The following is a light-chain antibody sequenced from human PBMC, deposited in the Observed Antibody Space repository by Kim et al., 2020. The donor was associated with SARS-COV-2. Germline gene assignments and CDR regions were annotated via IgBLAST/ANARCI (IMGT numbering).Light chain of an antibody. CDR1: SSNIGSNS. CDR3: AAWDDSLNVPL. V-gene: IGLV1-44*01. J-gene: IGLJ3*02. CDR2: SNN. Sequence: GPRVTISCSGSSSNIGSNSVNWYQQFPGTAPKLLLYSNNQRPSGVPDRFSGSKSVTSASLAISGLQSEDEADYYCAAWDDSLNVPLFGGGTQLTVL.